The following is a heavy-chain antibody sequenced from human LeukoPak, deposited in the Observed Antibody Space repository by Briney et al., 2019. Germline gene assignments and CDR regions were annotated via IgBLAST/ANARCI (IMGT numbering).Heavy chain of an antibody. CDR2: IYYSGRT. CDR1: GGSISSYY. Sequence: SETLSLTCTVSGGSISSYYWSWIRQPPGKGLEGIGYIYYSGRTNYNPSLKTRVTISVDTSKNQFSLQLSSVPAADTAVYYCARDQSSIAARAGAFDIWGQGTMVTVSS. J-gene: IGHJ3*02. V-gene: IGHV4-59*01. D-gene: IGHD6-6*01. CDR3: ARDQSSIAARAGAFDI.